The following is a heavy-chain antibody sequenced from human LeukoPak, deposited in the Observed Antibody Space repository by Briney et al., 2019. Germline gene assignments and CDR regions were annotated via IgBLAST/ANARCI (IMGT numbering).Heavy chain of an antibody. J-gene: IGHJ6*03. CDR2: ISSSGSTI. Sequence: GGSLRLSCAASGFTFSDYYMSWIRQAPGKGLEWVSYISSSGSTIYYADSVKGRFSISRDNAKNSLYLQMNSLRAEDTAVYYCATRIAVDYYYYYMDVWGKGTTVTVSS. CDR3: ATRIAVDYYYYYMDV. D-gene: IGHD6-19*01. CDR1: GFTFSDYY. V-gene: IGHV3-11*04.